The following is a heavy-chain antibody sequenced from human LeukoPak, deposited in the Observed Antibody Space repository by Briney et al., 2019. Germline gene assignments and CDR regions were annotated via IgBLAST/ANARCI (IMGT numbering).Heavy chain of an antibody. D-gene: IGHD3-22*01. V-gene: IGHV1-2*02. J-gene: IGHJ4*02. CDR1: GGTFSSYA. CDR3: ARARHYYDSSGYNEFDY. CDR2: INPNSGGT. Sequence: ASVKVSCKASGGTFSSYAISWVRQAPGQGLEWMGWINPNSGGTNYAQKFQGRVTMTRDTSISTAYMELSRLRSDDTAVYYCARARHYYDSSGYNEFDYWGQGTLVTVSS.